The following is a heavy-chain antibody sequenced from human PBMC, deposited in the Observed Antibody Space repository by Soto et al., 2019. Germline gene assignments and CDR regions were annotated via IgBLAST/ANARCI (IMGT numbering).Heavy chain of an antibody. Sequence: QVQLVQSGAEVKKPGSSVKVSCKASGGTFSSYAISWVRQAPGQGLEWMGGIIPIFGTANYAQKFQGRVTITADESTSTAYMELSSLRSEDTAVYYCARVMYSSGGSCPGHYYYGMDVWGKGTTFTVSS. J-gene: IGHJ6*04. CDR2: IIPIFGTA. D-gene: IGHD2-15*01. CDR3: ARVMYSSGGSCPGHYYYGMDV. CDR1: GGTFSSYA. V-gene: IGHV1-69*01.